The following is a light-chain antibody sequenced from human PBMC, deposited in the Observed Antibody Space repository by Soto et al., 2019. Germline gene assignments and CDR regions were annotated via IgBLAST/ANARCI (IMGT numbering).Light chain of an antibody. Sequence: QSVLTQPPSVSEAPRQRVTISCSGTNXNIGNNAVNWYQQLPGKAPKLLIYFDDLLPSGVSDRFSGSKSGTSASLVISGLQSDDEADYYCAAWDDSLNGCVFGTGTKVTVL. CDR2: FDD. CDR3: AAWDDSLNGCV. J-gene: IGLJ1*01. V-gene: IGLV1-36*01. CDR1: NXNIGNNA.